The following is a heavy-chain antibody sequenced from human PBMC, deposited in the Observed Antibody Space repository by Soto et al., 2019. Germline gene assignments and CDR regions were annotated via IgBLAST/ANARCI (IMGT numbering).Heavy chain of an antibody. CDR3: ARDNADSGGVNNCFDP. V-gene: IGHV3-33*01. J-gene: IGHJ5*02. CDR1: GFTFSTYG. Sequence: QVQLVESGGGVVQPGRSLRLSCAASGFTFSTYGMHWVRQAPGKGLEWVGIICYDGSSIYYADSVKGRFTISRDNSKNTVYLQMNSLRAEDTAVYYCARDNADSGGVNNCFDPWGQGTLVTVSS. D-gene: IGHD2-8*01. CDR2: ICYDGSSI.